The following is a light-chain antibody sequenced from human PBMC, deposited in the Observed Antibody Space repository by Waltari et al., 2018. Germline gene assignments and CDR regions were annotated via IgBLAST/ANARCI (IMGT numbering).Light chain of an antibody. CDR2: EKN. J-gene: IGLJ2*01. CDR3: NSRDSSGDLMV. V-gene: IGLV3-19*01. CDR1: SPKNYS. Sequence: SSEPTQDPAVSVALGQTVRITCQGNSPKNYSVSWYQKKPGQAPVVVINEKNNRPSGIPDRFSASSSGNKASLTITGAQAEDEGDYYCNSRDSSGDLMVFGGGTKLTVL.